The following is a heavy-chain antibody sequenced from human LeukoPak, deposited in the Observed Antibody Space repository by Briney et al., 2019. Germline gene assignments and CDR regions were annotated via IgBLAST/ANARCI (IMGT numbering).Heavy chain of an antibody. CDR3: ARGLRYSSSPFGY. CDR1: GFTFSSYW. D-gene: IGHD6-6*01. CDR2: IKQDGSEK. V-gene: IGHV3-7*01. Sequence: PGGSLRLSCAASGFTFSSYWMSWVRQAPGKGLEWVANIKQDGSEKYYVDSVKGRFTISRDNAKNSLYLQMNSLRAEDTAVYYCARGLRYSSSPFGYWGQGTLVTVSS. J-gene: IGHJ4*02.